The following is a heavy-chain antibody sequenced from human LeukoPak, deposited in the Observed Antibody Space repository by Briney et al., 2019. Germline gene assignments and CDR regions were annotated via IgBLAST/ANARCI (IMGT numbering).Heavy chain of an antibody. D-gene: IGHD3-22*01. Sequence: SVKVSCKASGGTFSSYAISWVRQAPGQGLEWMGGIIPIFGTANYAQKFQGRVTITADESTSTAYMELSSLRSEDTAVYYCARDTKAYYYDSSGYQIDYWGQGTLVTVSS. J-gene: IGHJ4*02. CDR1: GGTFSSYA. CDR3: ARDTKAYYYDSSGYQIDY. V-gene: IGHV1-69*13. CDR2: IIPIFGTA.